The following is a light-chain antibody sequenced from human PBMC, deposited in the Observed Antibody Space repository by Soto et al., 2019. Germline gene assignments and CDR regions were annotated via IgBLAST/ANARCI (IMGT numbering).Light chain of an antibody. J-gene: IGKJ1*01. CDR3: QQYNNWPWT. CDR1: QSISSY. V-gene: IGKV3-15*01. CDR2: GAS. Sequence: DIVMTQSPAPLSVSPGERATLSWKASQSISSYLAWYQQKPGQAPRLLIYGASTRATDIPARFSGGWSGTECTLTISSLQSEDVAVYYCQQYNNWPWTFGQGTKVDI.